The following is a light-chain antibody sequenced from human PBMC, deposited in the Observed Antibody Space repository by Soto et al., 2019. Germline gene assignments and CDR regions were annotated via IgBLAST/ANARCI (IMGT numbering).Light chain of an antibody. CDR1: SSDIGDYTH. V-gene: IGLV1-40*01. CDR2: GNN. Sequence: QSVLTQPASVSGSPGQSITISCTGTSSDIGDYTHVSWYQQHPGKAPKLLIYGNNNRPSGVPARFSGSKSGTSASLAIAGLQAEDEGDYYCQSYDSSLSGYVFGTGTKVTVL. CDR3: QSYDSSLSGYV. J-gene: IGLJ1*01.